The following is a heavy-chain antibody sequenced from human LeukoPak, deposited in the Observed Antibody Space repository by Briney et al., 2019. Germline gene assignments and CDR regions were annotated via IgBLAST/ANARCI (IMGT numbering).Heavy chain of an antibody. Sequence: SETLSLTCAVSGGSISSNYWWTWVRRPPEKGLEWIGEIYHSGSTNYNPSLRSRVTISVDTSKNQFSLKLSSVTAADTAVYYCARHRITMIVEPISFDIWGQGTMVTVSS. CDR2: IYHSGST. V-gene: IGHV4-4*02. CDR1: GGSISSNYW. D-gene: IGHD3-22*01. J-gene: IGHJ3*02. CDR3: ARHRITMIVEPISFDI.